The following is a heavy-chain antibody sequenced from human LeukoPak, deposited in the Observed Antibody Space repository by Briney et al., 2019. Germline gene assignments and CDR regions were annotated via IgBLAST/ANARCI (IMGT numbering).Heavy chain of an antibody. CDR2: ISYDGSNK. D-gene: IGHD6-13*01. V-gene: IGHV3-30*18. CDR1: GFTFSSYG. CDR3: AKSAAAGGGFDY. Sequence: PGGSLRLSCAASGFTFSSYGMRWVRQAPGKGLEWVAVISYDGSNKYYADSVKGRFTISRDNCKNTLYLQMNSLRAEDTAVYYCAKSAAAGGGFDYWGQGTLVTVSS. J-gene: IGHJ4*02.